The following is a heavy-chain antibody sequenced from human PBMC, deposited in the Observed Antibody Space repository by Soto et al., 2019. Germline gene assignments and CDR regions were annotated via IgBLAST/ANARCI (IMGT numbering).Heavy chain of an antibody. CDR2: INHSGST. Sequence: QVQLQQWGAGLSKPSETLSLTCAVYGGSFSGYYWSWIRQPPGKGLEWIGEINHSGSTNYNPSLKSRVTISVDTSKNQFSLKLSSVAAADTAVYYCARGRSIMVRGVIARIFDYWGQGTLVTVSS. CDR1: GGSFSGYY. V-gene: IGHV4-34*01. D-gene: IGHD3-10*01. J-gene: IGHJ4*02. CDR3: ARGRSIMVRGVIARIFDY.